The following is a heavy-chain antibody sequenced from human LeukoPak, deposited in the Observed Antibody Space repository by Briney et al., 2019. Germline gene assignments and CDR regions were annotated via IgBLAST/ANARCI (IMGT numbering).Heavy chain of an antibody. J-gene: IGHJ3*02. Sequence: SGGSLRLSCAASGFTFSDYYMSWIRQAPGKGLEWVSYISSSGSTIYYADSVKGRFTISRDNAKNSLYLQMNSLRAEDTAVYYCARGRRRDSSSQGAFDIWGQGTMVTVSS. CDR3: ARGRRRDSSSQGAFDI. CDR2: ISSSGSTI. D-gene: IGHD6-13*01. V-gene: IGHV3-11*01. CDR1: GFTFSDYY.